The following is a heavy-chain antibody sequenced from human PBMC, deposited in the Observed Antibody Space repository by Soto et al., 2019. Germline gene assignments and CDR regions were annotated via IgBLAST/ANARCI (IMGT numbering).Heavy chain of an antibody. D-gene: IGHD5-12*01. CDR2: IYSGST. Sequence: QVQLQESGPGLVKPSQTLSLTCTVSGGPISSGGYYWSWIRQHPGKGLEWIGYIYSGSTYYNPSLKSRVTRSVDTAKNQFSLKLSSVTAADTAVYYCARDVGYSGYDHYFDYWGQGTLVTVSS. J-gene: IGHJ4*02. CDR1: GGPISSGGYY. V-gene: IGHV4-31*03. CDR3: ARDVGYSGYDHYFDY.